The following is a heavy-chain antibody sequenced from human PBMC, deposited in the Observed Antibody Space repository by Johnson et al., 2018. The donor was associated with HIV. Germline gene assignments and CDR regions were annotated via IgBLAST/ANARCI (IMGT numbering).Heavy chain of an antibody. CDR3: ARDILEYSSSVPDAFDI. D-gene: IGHD6-6*01. J-gene: IGHJ3*02. CDR1: RFTSSSYA. V-gene: IGHV3-23*04. Sequence: MHLVESGGGLVLPGEPLRLSCSASRFTSSSYAMSWVRQASGKGLEWVSAISGSGGSTYYAASVKGRFTISRDNSKNTLYLQMNSLRAEDTAVYYCARDILEYSSSVPDAFDIWGQGTMVTVSS. CDR2: ISGSGGST.